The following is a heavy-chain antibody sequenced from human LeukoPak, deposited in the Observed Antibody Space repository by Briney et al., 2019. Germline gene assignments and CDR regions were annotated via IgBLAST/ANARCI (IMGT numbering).Heavy chain of an antibody. CDR2: IKEDGNEK. Sequence: GGSLRLSCAASGFTFRIFWMTWVRQSRGKGLEWMANIKEDGNEKYYVDSVKGRFTISRDNTQNSLYLQMDSLTPEDTAVYYCARVRPGYFDYWGQGTPVIVSS. CDR3: ARVRPGYFDY. D-gene: IGHD1-14*01. CDR1: GFTFRIFW. V-gene: IGHV3-7*03. J-gene: IGHJ4*02.